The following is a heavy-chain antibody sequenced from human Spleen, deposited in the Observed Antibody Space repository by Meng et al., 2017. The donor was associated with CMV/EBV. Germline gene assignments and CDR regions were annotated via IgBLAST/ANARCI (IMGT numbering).Heavy chain of an antibody. CDR2: ISYDGSNK. D-gene: IGHD3-3*01. Sequence: GESLKISCAASGFTFSSYAMHWVRQTPGKGLEWVAVISYDGSNKYYADSVKGRFTISRDNSKNTLYLQMNSLRAEDTAVYYCARDQRYDFWSGYYRYYYYGMDVWGQGTTVTVSS. CDR3: ARDQRYDFWSGYYRYYYYGMDV. CDR1: GFTFSSYA. V-gene: IGHV3-30-3*01. J-gene: IGHJ6*02.